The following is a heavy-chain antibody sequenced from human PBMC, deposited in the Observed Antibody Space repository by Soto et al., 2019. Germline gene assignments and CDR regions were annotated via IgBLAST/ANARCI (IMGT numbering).Heavy chain of an antibody. Sequence: PGGSLRLSCAASGFTFSSYSMNWVRQAPGKGLEWVSSISSSSSYIYYADSVKGRFTISRDNAKNTLYLQMNSLRAEDTAVYYCARDISSRLIVATVAFDYWGQGTLVTVSS. CDR3: ARDISSRLIVATVAFDY. CDR2: ISSSSSYI. J-gene: IGHJ4*02. D-gene: IGHD5-12*01. V-gene: IGHV3-21*01. CDR1: GFTFSSYS.